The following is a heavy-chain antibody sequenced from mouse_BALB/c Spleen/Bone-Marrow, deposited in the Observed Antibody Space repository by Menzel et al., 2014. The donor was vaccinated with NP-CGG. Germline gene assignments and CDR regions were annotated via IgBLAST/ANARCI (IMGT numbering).Heavy chain of an antibody. J-gene: IGHJ4*01. V-gene: IGHV2-9*02. D-gene: IGHD1-1*02. CDR2: IWAGGST. CDR1: GFSLTSYG. Sequence: VKLVESGPGLVAPSQSLSITCTVSGFSLTSYGVHWVRQPPGKGLEWLGVIWAGGSTHYNSALMSRLSISKDNSKSXVFLKMNSLQTDDTAMYYCAREGVYGSHYYAMDYWGQGTSVTVSS. CDR3: AREGVYGSHYYAMDY.